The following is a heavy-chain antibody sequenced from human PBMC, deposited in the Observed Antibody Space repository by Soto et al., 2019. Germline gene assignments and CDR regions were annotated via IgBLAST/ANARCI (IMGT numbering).Heavy chain of an antibody. CDR2: ISYDGSNK. J-gene: IGHJ6*02. CDR3: AKDGSPYSSSWYTHYYYYYAMDV. V-gene: IGHV3-30*18. CDR1: GFTFSSYG. D-gene: IGHD6-13*01. Sequence: GGSLRLSCAASGFTFSSYGMHWVRQAPGKGLEWVAVISYDGSNKYYADSVKGRFTISRDNSKNTLYLQMNSLRAEDTAVYYCAKDGSPYSSSWYTHYYYYYAMDVWGQGTKVTVSS.